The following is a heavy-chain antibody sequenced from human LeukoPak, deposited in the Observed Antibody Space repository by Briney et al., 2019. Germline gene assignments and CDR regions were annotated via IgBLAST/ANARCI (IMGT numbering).Heavy chain of an antibody. D-gene: IGHD2-15*01. CDR2: INPNSGGT. J-gene: IGHJ4*02. V-gene: IGHV1-2*06. CDR1: GYTFTGYY. CDR3: ARAAITCSGGSCKLYYFDY. Sequence: GASVKVSCKASGYTFTGYYMHWVRQAPGQGLEWMGRINPNSGGTNYAQKFQGRVTMTRDTSISTAYMELSRLRSDDTAVYYCARAAITCSGGSCKLYYFDYWGQGTLVNVSS.